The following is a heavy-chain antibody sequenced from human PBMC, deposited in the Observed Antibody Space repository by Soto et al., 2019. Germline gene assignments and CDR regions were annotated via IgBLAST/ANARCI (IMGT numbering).Heavy chain of an antibody. V-gene: IGHV4-30-2*01. J-gene: IGHJ3*02. CDR2: IYHSGST. D-gene: IGHD3-22*01. Sequence: QLQLQESGSGLMKPSQTLSLTCAVSGGSISSGGYSWSWIRQPPGKGLEWSGYIYHSGSTYYNRSHKSRVTISVDRSKNLFSLKLSSVTAADTAVYYCARSGMYYYDSSGYYSDAFDIWGQGTMVTVSS. CDR1: GGSISSGGYS. CDR3: ARSGMYYYDSSGYYSDAFDI.